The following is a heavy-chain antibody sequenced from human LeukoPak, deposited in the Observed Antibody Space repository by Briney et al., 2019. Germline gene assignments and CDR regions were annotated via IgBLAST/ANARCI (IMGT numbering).Heavy chain of an antibody. D-gene: IGHD6-13*01. V-gene: IGHV4-38-2*02. Sequence: SETLSLTCTVSGYSISNGYYWGWIRQPPGTGLEWIGRIYPSGSTFYNPSLKSRVTISVDTSKNQFSLRLSSVTAADTAVYYCARSYASSWYWNWFDPWGQGTLVTVSS. J-gene: IGHJ5*02. CDR1: GYSISNGYY. CDR2: IYPSGST. CDR3: ARSYASSWYWNWFDP.